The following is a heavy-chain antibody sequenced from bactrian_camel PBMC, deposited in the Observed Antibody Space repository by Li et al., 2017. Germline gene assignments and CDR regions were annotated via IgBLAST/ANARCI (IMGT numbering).Heavy chain of an antibody. D-gene: IGHD1*01. CDR2: IDTSGGT. Sequence: LRLSCAAPGYTYDTYYMAWFRQAPGNEREAVAFIDTSGGTNYAYSVAGRFTISKDNAKNTLYLQMNSLKPEDTAMYYCARGPGRGDECASGMRNFQRFGYWGQGTQVTVS. CDR1: GYTYDTYY. J-gene: IGHJ6*01. CDR3: ARGPGRGDECASGMRNFQRFGY. V-gene: IGHV3S55*01.